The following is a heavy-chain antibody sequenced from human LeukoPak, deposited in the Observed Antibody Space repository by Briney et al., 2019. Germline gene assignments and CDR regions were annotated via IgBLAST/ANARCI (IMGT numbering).Heavy chain of an antibody. CDR2: IYYSGST. CDR1: GGSISSSSYY. Sequence: SETLSLTCTDSGGSISSSSYYWGWIRQPPGKGLEWIGSIYYSGSTYYNPSLKSRVTISVDTSKNQFSLKLSSVTAADTAVYYCARHRTAAGTTDYWGQGTLVTVSS. CDR3: ARHRTAAGTTDY. J-gene: IGHJ4*02. V-gene: IGHV4-39*01. D-gene: IGHD6-13*01.